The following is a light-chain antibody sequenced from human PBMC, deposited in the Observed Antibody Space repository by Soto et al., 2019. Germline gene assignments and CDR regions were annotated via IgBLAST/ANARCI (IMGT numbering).Light chain of an antibody. V-gene: IGLV2-14*03. CDR1: SGDVGAYNF. J-gene: IGLJ1*01. CDR3: SSYAGSDTFV. CDR2: HVS. Sequence: SVLAQPASLPGSPGQSITLSCTGTSGDVGAYNFVSWYQQHPGKAPKLIVYHVSDRPSGFSSRFSGSKSGNSASLTISGLHAEDEADYYCSSYAGSDTFVFGTGTKVTVL.